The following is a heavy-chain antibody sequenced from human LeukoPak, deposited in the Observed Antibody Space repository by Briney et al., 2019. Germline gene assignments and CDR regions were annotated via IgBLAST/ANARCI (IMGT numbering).Heavy chain of an antibody. Sequence: GGSLILSCAASGFTFSDYYMSWIRQAPGKGLEWVSYISSSGSTIYYADSVKGRLTISRDNAKNSLYLRMNSLTAEDTAIYYCAKDRPNFHENSGHYYRRDGDSWGQGTLVTVSS. D-gene: IGHD3-22*01. CDR2: ISSSGSTI. CDR3: AKDRPNFHENSGHYYRRDGDS. CDR1: GFTFSDYY. J-gene: IGHJ5*01. V-gene: IGHV3-11*01.